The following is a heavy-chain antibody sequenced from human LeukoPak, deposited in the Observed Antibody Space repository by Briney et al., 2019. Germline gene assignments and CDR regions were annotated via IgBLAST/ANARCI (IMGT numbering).Heavy chain of an antibody. V-gene: IGHV4-4*02. J-gene: IGHJ3*02. CDR3: ARLKNAFDI. CDR2: IYHSWST. CDR1: GGSISSCNW. Sequence: SETLSLTCAVSGGSISSCNWWSWVRQPPGKGLEWIGEIYHSWSTNNNPSLKSRVTISVDKSKNQFSLNLSSVTAADTAVYYCARLKNAFDIWGQGTMVTVSS.